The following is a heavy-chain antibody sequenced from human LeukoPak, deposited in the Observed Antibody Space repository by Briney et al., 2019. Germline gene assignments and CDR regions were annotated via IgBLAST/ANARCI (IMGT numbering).Heavy chain of an antibody. Sequence: ASVKVSCKTSRYIFTTYDINWVRQAPGQGLEWMGWISAYNGNTNYAQKLQGRVTMTTDTSTSTAYMELRSLRSDDTAMYYCARSVTAFCSGGNCYSGVFDFWGQGTLVTVSS. V-gene: IGHV1-18*04. J-gene: IGHJ4*02. CDR3: ARSVTAFCSGGNCYSGVFDF. D-gene: IGHD2-15*01. CDR2: ISAYNGNT. CDR1: RYIFTTYD.